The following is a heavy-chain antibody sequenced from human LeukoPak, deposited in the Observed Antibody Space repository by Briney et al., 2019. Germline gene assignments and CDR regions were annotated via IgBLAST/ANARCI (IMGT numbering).Heavy chain of an antibody. V-gene: IGHV3-23*01. D-gene: IGHD1-26*01. CDR2: IGGSSGTT. CDR3: VKGYYSFDQ. Sequence: GSLRLTCAASGFTISDYARRWVRQAPGKGLERVSGIGGSSGTTFYADSVKGRFTISRDNSKNTVYLQMNSLRVEGTALYYCVKGYYSFDQWGQGTLVTVSS. J-gene: IGHJ4*02. CDR1: GFTISDYA.